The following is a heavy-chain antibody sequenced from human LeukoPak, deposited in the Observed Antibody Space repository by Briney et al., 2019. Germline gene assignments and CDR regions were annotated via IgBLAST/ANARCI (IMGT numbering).Heavy chain of an antibody. CDR2: IYYSGST. CDR1: GGSISSNSFY. Sequence: SETLSLTCTVSGGSISSNSFYWGWIRQPPGKGLEWIGIIYYSGSTYYNPSLKSRVTISVDTSKNQFSLRLSSVTAADTALYYCARDFRGSVDAFDIWGQGTMVAVSS. J-gene: IGHJ3*02. CDR3: ARDFRGSVDAFDI. V-gene: IGHV4-39*02.